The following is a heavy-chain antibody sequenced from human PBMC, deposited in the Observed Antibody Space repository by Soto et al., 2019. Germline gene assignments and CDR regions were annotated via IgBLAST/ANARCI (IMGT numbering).Heavy chain of an antibody. V-gene: IGHV3-23*01. Sequence: EVQLLESGGSLVQPGGSLRLSCAAYGFTFRSYAMTWVRQAPGKGLEWVSGISGSGGSTNYADSVKGRFTVSRDNSKNPLYLEMNSLRAEDTGLYYCAKAGGIEMPGANLAFWGQGPWSPSPQ. D-gene: IGHD6-19*01. CDR2: ISGSGGST. J-gene: IGHJ4*02. CDR1: GFTFRSYA. CDR3: AKAGGIEMPGANLAF.